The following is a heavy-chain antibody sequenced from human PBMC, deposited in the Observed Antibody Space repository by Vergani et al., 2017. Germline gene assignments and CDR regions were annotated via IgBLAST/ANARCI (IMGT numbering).Heavy chain of an antibody. CDR2: ISGSGVSA. CDR1: EFTFSNYA. Sequence: EVQLLESGGGLVQPGGSLRLTCAASEFTFSNYAMNWVRQAPGKGLEWVSGISGSGVSAYYTDSVKGRFTISRDNSKNTVFLQMNSLRAEDTAIYYCVKEKIDLGTYFFDSWGHGILVTVSS. V-gene: IGHV3-23*01. CDR3: VKEKIDLGTYFFDS. D-gene: IGHD1-1*01. J-gene: IGHJ4*01.